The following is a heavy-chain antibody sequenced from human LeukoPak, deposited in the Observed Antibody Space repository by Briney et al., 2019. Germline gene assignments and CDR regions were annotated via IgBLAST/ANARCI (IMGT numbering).Heavy chain of an antibody. D-gene: IGHD4-17*01. V-gene: IGHV3-74*01. CDR1: GFTFSSYW. J-gene: IGHJ3*02. Sequence: GGSLRLSCAASGFTFSSYWMHWVRQAPGKGLVWVSRINTDGSTTTYADSVKGRFTISRDNARNTLYLQMNSLRAEDTAVYYCARVGDYGEIAFDIWGQGTMVTVSS. CDR3: ARVGDYGEIAFDI. CDR2: INTDGSTT.